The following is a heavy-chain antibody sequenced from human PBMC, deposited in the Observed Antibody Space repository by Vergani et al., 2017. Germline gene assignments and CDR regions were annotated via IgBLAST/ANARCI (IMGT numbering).Heavy chain of an antibody. CDR3: ARSIVSRNPADYFDN. D-gene: IGHD1-14*01. CDR1: GGSLSGYY. J-gene: IGHJ4*02. Sequence: QVQLQESGPGLVRPSETLSLTCTVSGGSLSGYYWNWIRQTPGEGLEWIGYVEDSGYCNYNPSLKTRVSMSSDTSNNQFSLMLSSVTVADTAVYYYARSIVSRNPADYFDNWGQGTLVTVSS. V-gene: IGHV4-59*01. CDR2: VEDSGYC.